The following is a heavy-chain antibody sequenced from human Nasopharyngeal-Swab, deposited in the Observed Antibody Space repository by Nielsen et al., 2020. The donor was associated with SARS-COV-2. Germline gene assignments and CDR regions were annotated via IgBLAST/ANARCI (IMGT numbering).Heavy chain of an antibody. CDR2: ISGSGGST. D-gene: IGHD2-2*01. Sequence: GGSLRLSCAASGFTFSSYAMSWVRQAPGKGLEWVSAISGSGGSTYYADSVKGRFTISRDNAKNSLYLQMNSLRAEDTAVYYCARDAIVVVPAATYYYYGMDVWGQGTTVTVSS. V-gene: IGHV3-23*01. J-gene: IGHJ6*02. CDR1: GFTFSSYA. CDR3: ARDAIVVVPAATYYYYGMDV.